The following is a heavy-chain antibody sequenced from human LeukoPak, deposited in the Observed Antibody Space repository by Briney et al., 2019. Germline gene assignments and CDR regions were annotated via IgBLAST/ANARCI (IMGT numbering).Heavy chain of an antibody. CDR3: VRDRGYSNYYDY. V-gene: IGHV3-21*01. CDR1: GFTLSGYS. Sequence: GGSLRLSCAASGFTLSGYSMNWVRQAPGKGLEWVSSISGDSNYIYYADSLKGRFTISRDHAKNSLYLQMNSLRAEDTAVYYCVRDRGYSNYYDYWGQGTLVTVSS. J-gene: IGHJ4*02. CDR2: ISGDSNYI. D-gene: IGHD5-12*01.